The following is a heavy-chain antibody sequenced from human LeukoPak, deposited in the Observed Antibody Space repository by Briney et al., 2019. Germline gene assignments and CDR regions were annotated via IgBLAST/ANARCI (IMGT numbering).Heavy chain of an antibody. CDR2: ISVSNGIT. V-gene: IGHV1-18*01. J-gene: IGHJ4*02. CDR3: ARVHDFWSGYYYFDY. D-gene: IGHD3-3*01. Sequence: ASVKVSCKTSGYTFTNYHISWVRQAPGQGLEWMAWISVSNGITHYAQNFQGRVTMTTDTSTTTAYMELRSLRSDDTALYYCARVHDFWSGYYYFDYWGQGTLVTVSS. CDR1: GYTFTNYH.